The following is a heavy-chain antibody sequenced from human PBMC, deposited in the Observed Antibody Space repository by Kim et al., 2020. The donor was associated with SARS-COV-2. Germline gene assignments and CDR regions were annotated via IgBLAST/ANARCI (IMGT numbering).Heavy chain of an antibody. D-gene: IGHD3-10*01. CDR3: ARDEDTMVRGVILAPYYYYGMDV. J-gene: IGHJ6*02. V-gene: IGHV1-18*01. CDR2: ISAYNGNT. Sequence: ASVKVSCKASGYTFTSYGISWVRQAPGQGLEWMGWISAYNGNTNYAQKLQGRVTMTTDTSTSTAYMELRSLRSDDTAVYYCARDEDTMVRGVILAPYYYYGMDVWGQGTTVTVSS. CDR1: GYTFTSYG.